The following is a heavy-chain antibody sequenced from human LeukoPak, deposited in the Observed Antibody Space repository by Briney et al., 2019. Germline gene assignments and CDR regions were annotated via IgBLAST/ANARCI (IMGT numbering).Heavy chain of an antibody. V-gene: IGHV3-23*01. J-gene: IGHJ3*02. CDR1: GLTFSSYA. CDR3: AKASGVYDSSGYYSSDDAFDI. CDR2: ISGSGGST. D-gene: IGHD3-22*01. Sequence: GGSLRLSCAASGLTFSSYAMSWVRQAPGKGLEWVSAISGSGGSTYYADSVKGRFTISRDNSKNTLYLQMNSLRAEDTAVYYCAKASGVYDSSGYYSSDDAFDIWGQGTMVTVSS.